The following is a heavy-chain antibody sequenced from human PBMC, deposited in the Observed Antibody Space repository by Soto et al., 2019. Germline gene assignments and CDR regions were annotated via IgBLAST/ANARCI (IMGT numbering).Heavy chain of an antibody. J-gene: IGHJ4*02. Sequence: SETLSLTCTVSGGSISSGGYYWSWIRQPPGKGLEWIGEINHSGSTNYNPSLKSRVTISVDTSKNQFSLKLSSVTAADTAVYYCARGRRVAGIYGPGGGKIDYWGQGTLVTVSS. CDR2: INHSGST. V-gene: IGHV4-39*07. D-gene: IGHD6-19*01. CDR1: GGSISSGGYY. CDR3: ARGRRVAGIYGPGGGKIDY.